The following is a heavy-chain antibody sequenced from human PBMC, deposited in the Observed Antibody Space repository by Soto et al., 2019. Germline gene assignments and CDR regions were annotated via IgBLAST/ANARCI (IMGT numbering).Heavy chain of an antibody. CDR1: GGSLSGYY. CDR2: IHRSGST. V-gene: IGHV4-34*01. J-gene: IGHJ5*02. CDR3: ARGLLGGAAT. Sequence: QVQLQQWGAGLLKPSETLSLTCAVYGGSLSGYYWSWIRQPPGQGLEWIGEIHRSGSTNYIPSLHSRVIISVDTSKNQFSLKLSSVTAADTAVYYCARGLLGGAATWGQGTLVTVSS. D-gene: IGHD3-16*01.